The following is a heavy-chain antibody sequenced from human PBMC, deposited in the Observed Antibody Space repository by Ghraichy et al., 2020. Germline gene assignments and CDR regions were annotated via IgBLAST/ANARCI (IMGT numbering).Heavy chain of an antibody. D-gene: IGHD2-2*01. CDR3: AKKPYCEGTSCYAFDS. Sequence: GGSLRLSCTASGFIFSSYAMAWVRQSPGKGLDWVSTVSRNGDTTHYAKSVKGRFTTSRDNARNKLYLQMDGLRAEATAVYFCAKKPYCEGTSCYAFDSWGQGTLVTVSS. V-gene: IGHV3-23*01. J-gene: IGHJ4*02. CDR2: VSRNGDTT. CDR1: GFIFSSYA.